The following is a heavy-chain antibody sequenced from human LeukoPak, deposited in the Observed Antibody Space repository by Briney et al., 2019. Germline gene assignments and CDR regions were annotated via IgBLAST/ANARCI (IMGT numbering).Heavy chain of an antibody. CDR3: ARGQRSCNSASCHLWYFDL. CDR2: ISASSNYK. CDR1: GFSFSSYA. Sequence: GRSLRLSCAASGFSFSSYAFSWVRQAPGKGLEWVSEISASSNYKYYADSVKGRFTISRDNSKNMLFLQMNSLRAEDTAVYYCARGQRSCNSASCHLWYFDLWGRGTLVSVSS. D-gene: IGHD2-2*01. J-gene: IGHJ2*01. V-gene: IGHV3-23*01.